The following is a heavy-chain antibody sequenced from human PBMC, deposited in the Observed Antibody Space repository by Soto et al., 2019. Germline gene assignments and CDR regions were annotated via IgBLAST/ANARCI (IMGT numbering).Heavy chain of an antibody. V-gene: IGHV1-18*01. D-gene: IGHD3-22*01. CDR2: ISAYNGNT. CDR1: GYTFTSYG. Sequence: GASVKVSCKASGYTFTSYGISWVRQAPGQGLEWMGWISAYNGNTNYAQKLQGRVTMTTDTSTSTAYMELRSLRSDDTAVYYCARAQIVHTFIVVVKSVSYWGQGTLVTGSS. CDR3: ARAQIVHTFIVVVKSVSY. J-gene: IGHJ4*02.